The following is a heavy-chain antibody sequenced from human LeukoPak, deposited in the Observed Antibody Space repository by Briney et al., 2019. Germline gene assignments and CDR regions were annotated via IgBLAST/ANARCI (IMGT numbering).Heavy chain of an antibody. CDR1: GFTFSSYT. J-gene: IGHJ4*02. CDR2: ISSSGNHI. D-gene: IGHD2-2*01. CDR3: ARSQPPDY. Sequence: GGSLRLSCAASGFTFSSYTMNWVRQAPGKGLEWVSSISSSGNHIYYADSVKGRFTISRDNARNSLSLQMNSLRAEDTAVYYCARSQPPDYWGQGTLAPVSS. V-gene: IGHV3-21*01.